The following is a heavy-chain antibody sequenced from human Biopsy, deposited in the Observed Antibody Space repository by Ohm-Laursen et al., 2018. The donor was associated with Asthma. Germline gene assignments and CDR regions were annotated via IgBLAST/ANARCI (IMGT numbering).Heavy chain of an antibody. D-gene: IGHD2-2*01. V-gene: IGHV1-69*01. CDR1: GGTFNAYV. CDR2: INSVFGTT. J-gene: IGHJ4*02. Sequence: SSVKVSCNSLGGTFNAYVIGWVRQAPGQGLEWMGGINSVFGTTTYPQKFQDRVTITADDSTSTVYMELSSLRSEDTAVYYCVRKAGSCISRTCYSLDFWGQGTLVTVSS. CDR3: VRKAGSCISRTCYSLDF.